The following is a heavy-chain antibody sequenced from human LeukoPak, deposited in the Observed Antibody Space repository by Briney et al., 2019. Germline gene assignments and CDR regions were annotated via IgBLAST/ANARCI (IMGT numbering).Heavy chain of an antibody. CDR1: GGSISSYY. Sequence: SETLSLTCTVSGGSISSYYWSWIRQPPGKGLEWIGYIYYSGSTNYNPSLKSRLTVSVDMSKNQFSLKLSSVTAADTAVYYCARSETGTTVYFDYWGQGTLVTVSS. V-gene: IGHV4-59*12. J-gene: IGHJ4*02. D-gene: IGHD1-7*01. CDR2: IYYSGST. CDR3: ARSETGTTVYFDY.